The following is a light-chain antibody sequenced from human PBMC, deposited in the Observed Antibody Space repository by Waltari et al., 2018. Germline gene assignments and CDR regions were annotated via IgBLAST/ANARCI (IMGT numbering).Light chain of an antibody. J-gene: IGLJ3*02. CDR2: NNY. CDR1: HSNIGSNP. V-gene: IGLV1-44*01. Sequence: QSVVTQSPSASGAPGQRLTISCSGRHSNIGSNPVDWYQQLPGTAPKLLIFNNYQRPSGVPDRFSASKSGTSASLAISGLQSEDEAEYYCVTWDDSLNGWVFGGGTKLAVV. CDR3: VTWDDSLNGWV.